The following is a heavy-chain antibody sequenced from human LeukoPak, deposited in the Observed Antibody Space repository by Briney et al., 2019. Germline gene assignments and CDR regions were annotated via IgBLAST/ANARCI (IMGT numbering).Heavy chain of an antibody. V-gene: IGHV3-23*01. D-gene: IGHD6-6*01. J-gene: IGHJ4*02. CDR3: AKGQASSSWYYFDY. CDR1: GFTFSSYA. Sequence: GGSLRLSCAASGFTFSSYAMSWVRQAPGKGLEWVSAISGSGGSTYYADSVKGRFTISRDNSKNTLYLQMNSLRAEDTAVHYCAKGQASSSWYYFDYWGQGTLVTVSS. CDR2: ISGSGGST.